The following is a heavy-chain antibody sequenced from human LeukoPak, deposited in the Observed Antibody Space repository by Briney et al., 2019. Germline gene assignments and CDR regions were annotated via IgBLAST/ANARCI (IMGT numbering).Heavy chain of an antibody. CDR1: GFTFSSYW. V-gene: IGHV3-30-3*01. CDR3: ARDPDDHGDPRLGGRGYYGMDV. D-gene: IGHD4-17*01. CDR2: ISYDGSNK. J-gene: IGHJ6*02. Sequence: GGSLRLSCAASGFTFSSYWMHWVRQAPGKGLEWVAVISYDGSNKYYADSVKGRFTISRDNSKNTLYLQMNSLRAEDTAVYYCARDPDDHGDPRLGGRGYYGMDVWGQGTTVTVSS.